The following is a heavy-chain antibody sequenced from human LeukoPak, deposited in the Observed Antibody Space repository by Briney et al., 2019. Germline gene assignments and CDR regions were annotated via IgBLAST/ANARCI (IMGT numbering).Heavy chain of an antibody. J-gene: IGHJ6*02. CDR2: TSGIGGTI. Sequence: GGSLRLSCAASGFTFSSYATSWVRQSPGKGLEWVSATSGIGGTIYYADSVKGRFTISRDNSKNTLYLQMKSLRAEGTAVYYCARESIAAAGTYYYGMDVWGQGTTVTVS. D-gene: IGHD6-13*01. CDR3: ARESIAAAGTYYYGMDV. CDR1: GFTFSSYA. V-gene: IGHV3-23*01.